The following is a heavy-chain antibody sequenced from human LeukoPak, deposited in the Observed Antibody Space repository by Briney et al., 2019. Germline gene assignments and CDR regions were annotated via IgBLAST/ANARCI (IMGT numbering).Heavy chain of an antibody. J-gene: IGHJ4*02. Sequence: LSLTCTVSGGSIISGGYYWSWIRQHPAKGLEWIGYIYYSGITYYNPALKSRVTISVYTSKNQFSLKLSSVTAADTAVYYRARLVSRRNSGSYDFDYWGQGTLVTVSS. CDR1: GGSIISGGYY. CDR3: ARLVSRRNSGSYDFDY. CDR2: IYYSGIT. V-gene: IGHV4-31*03. D-gene: IGHD1-26*01.